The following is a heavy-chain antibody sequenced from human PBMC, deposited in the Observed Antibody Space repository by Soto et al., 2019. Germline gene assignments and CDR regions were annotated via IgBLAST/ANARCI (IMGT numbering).Heavy chain of an antibody. CDR3: ARAGSMDYYDSSGLDNWFDP. J-gene: IGHJ5*02. Sequence: PGGSLRLSCAASGFTFSTYSMNWVRHAPGKGLEWVSYISSSSTIYYADSVKGRFTISRDNAKNSLYLQMNSLRDEDTAVYYCARAGSMDYYDSSGLDNWFDPWGQGTLVTVSS. CDR2: ISSSSTI. CDR1: GFTFSTYS. D-gene: IGHD3-22*01. V-gene: IGHV3-48*02.